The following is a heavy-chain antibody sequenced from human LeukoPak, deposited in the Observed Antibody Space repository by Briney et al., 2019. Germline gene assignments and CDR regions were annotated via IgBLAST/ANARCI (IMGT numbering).Heavy chain of an antibody. Sequence: ETLSLTCTVSGGSISSYYWSWVRQAPGKGLEWVSAISGGGGNTYYADSVKGRFTISRDNSKNTLYLQMNSLRAEDTAVYYCGKNRYSGSLSPFDIWGQGTMVTVSS. CDR3: GKNRYSGSLSPFDI. CDR1: GGSISSYY. CDR2: ISGGGGNT. J-gene: IGHJ3*02. D-gene: IGHD1-26*01. V-gene: IGHV3-23*01.